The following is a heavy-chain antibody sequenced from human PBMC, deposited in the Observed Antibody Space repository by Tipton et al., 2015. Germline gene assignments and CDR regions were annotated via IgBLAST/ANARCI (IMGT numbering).Heavy chain of an antibody. CDR3: ARDQSGTYSSGNRGYYGMDV. Sequence: QLVQSGAEVKKSGASVKVSCKASGYTFTNYGISWVRQAPGQGLEWMGWISGYNGNTNYEQKFQGRVTMTRDTSTTTAYMELRSLRSDDTAVYYCARDQSGTYSSGNRGYYGMDVWGQGTTVTVS. CDR1: GYTFTNYG. CDR2: ISGYNGNT. J-gene: IGHJ6*02. V-gene: IGHV1-18*01. D-gene: IGHD3-10*01.